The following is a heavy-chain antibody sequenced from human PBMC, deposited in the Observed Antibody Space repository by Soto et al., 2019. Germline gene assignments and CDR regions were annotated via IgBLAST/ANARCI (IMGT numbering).Heavy chain of an antibody. CDR1: GFTFNNYA. CDR3: AKVRLTDYLRYAPHL. J-gene: IGHJ3*01. Sequence: EVQLLESGGGLVQPGGSLRLACAASGFTFNNYAMNWVRQAPGRGLEWVSIISPNGDSTYYADSVKGRFTISRANSQNTVYLQMNSLRDEDTAIYFCAKVRLTDYLRYAPHLWGQGTLVTVSS. D-gene: IGHD2-8*01. V-gene: IGHV3-23*01. CDR2: ISPNGDST.